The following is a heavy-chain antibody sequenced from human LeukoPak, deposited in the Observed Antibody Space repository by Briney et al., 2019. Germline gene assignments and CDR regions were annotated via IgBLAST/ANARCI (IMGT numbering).Heavy chain of an antibody. V-gene: IGHV1-46*01. CDR3: AREGVAGTGLDY. CDR2: INPSGGT. CDR1: GYTFTTYA. J-gene: IGHJ4*02. D-gene: IGHD6-13*01. Sequence: ASVKVSCKASGYTFTTYAINWVRQAPGQGLEWMGIINPSGGTSYAQKLQGRITMTRDTSTSTVYMELSSLRSEDTAVYYCAREGVAGTGLDYWGQGTLVTVSS.